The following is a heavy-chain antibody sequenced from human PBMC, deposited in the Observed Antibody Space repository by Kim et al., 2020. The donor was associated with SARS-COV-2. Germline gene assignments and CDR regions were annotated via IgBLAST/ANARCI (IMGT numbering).Heavy chain of an antibody. CDR1: GGSISSYY. Sequence: SQTLSLTCTVSGGSISSYYWSWIRQPPGKGLEWIGYIYYSGSTNYNPSLKSRVTISVDTSKNQFSLKLSSVTAADTAVYYCARAYNWFDPWGQGTLVTVSS. CDR3: ARAYNWFDP. V-gene: IGHV4-59*08. J-gene: IGHJ5*02. CDR2: IYYSGST.